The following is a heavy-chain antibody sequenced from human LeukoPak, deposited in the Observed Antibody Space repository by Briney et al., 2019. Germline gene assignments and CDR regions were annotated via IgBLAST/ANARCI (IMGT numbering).Heavy chain of an antibody. CDR2: IIPIFGTT. Sequence: GASVKVSCKASGYTFISYGISWVRQAPGHGLEWMGGIIPIFGTTNYAQKFQGRVTITADESTSTAFMELSSLRPEDTAVYYCARPVTYNDVWSGYPPFDYWGQGTLITVSS. CDR1: GYTFISYG. V-gene: IGHV1-69*13. J-gene: IGHJ4*02. D-gene: IGHD3/OR15-3a*01. CDR3: ARPVTYNDVWSGYPPFDY.